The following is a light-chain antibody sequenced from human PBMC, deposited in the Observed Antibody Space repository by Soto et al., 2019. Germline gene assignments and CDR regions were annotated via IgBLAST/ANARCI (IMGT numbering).Light chain of an antibody. CDR2: EGS. V-gene: IGLV2-23*01. J-gene: IGLJ3*02. Sequence: QSALTQTASVSGSPGQSITISCTGTSSDVESYNVVSWYQQHPGKAPKLMIYEGSKRSSGVSNRFSGSKSGNTASLTIFGLHAEDEADYYCCSNAGSSTSNWVFGGGTKLTVL. CDR3: CSNAGSSTSNWV. CDR1: SSDVESYNV.